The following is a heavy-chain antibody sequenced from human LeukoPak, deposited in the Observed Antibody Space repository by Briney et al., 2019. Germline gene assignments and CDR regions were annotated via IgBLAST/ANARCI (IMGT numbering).Heavy chain of an antibody. J-gene: IGHJ4*02. D-gene: IGHD2-15*01. CDR2: IDWDDAK. V-gene: IGHV2-70*04. Sequence: ESGPALVKPTQTLTLTCTFSGFSLSTSGMRVSWIRQPPGKALEWLARIDWDDAKFYSTSLETRLTISKDTSKNQVVLTMTNMDPVDTATYYCARIYSRGPLFDYWGQGTLVTVSS. CDR3: ARIYSRGPLFDY. CDR1: GFSLSTSGMR.